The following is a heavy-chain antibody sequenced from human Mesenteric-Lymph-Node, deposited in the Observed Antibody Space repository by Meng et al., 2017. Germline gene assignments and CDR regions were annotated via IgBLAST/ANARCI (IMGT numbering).Heavy chain of an antibody. CDR3: ASFDHIPRRNYFDY. V-gene: IGHV4-30-4*08. Sequence: QLQESGPGLLKPSETLSLTCTVSGGPINSSSYYWGWIRQPPGKGLEWIGYIHHSGSAYYNPFLKSRVSISVDTSKNQFSLNLNSMTAADTAVYYCASFDHIPRRNYFDYWGQGTLVTVFS. CDR1: GGPINSSSYY. CDR2: IHHSGSA. D-gene: IGHD2-21*01. J-gene: IGHJ4*02.